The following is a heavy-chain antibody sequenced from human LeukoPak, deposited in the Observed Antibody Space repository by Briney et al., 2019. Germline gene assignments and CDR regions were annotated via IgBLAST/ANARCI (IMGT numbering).Heavy chain of an antibody. CDR3: ARGDYGDYWNYYYMDV. V-gene: IGHV3-48*01. D-gene: IGHD4-17*01. CDR2: ISSTSSTI. Sequence: GGSLRLSCVASGFTFSNSGMSWVRQAPGKGLEWVSYISSTSSTIYYADSVKGRFTISRDTAKNSLYLQMNSLRAEDTAVYSCARGDYGDYWNYYYMDVWGKGTTVTVSS. J-gene: IGHJ6*03. CDR1: GFTFSNSG.